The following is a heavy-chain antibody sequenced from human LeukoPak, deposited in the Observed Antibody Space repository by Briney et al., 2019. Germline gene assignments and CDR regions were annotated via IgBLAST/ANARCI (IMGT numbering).Heavy chain of an antibody. V-gene: IGHV4-59*01. Sequence: PSETLSLTCTVSGGSISSYYWSWLRQPPGKGLEWIGYIYYSGSTNYNPSLKSRVTISVDTSKNQFSLKLSSVTAADTAVYYCARGVVVTAEYDYWGQGTLVTVSS. CDR3: ARGVVVTAEYDY. CDR2: IYYSGST. J-gene: IGHJ4*02. D-gene: IGHD2-21*02. CDR1: GGSISSYY.